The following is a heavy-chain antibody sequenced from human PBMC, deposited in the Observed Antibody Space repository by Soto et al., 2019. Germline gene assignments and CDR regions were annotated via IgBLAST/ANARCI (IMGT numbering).Heavy chain of an antibody. D-gene: IGHD3-10*01. CDR1: GDSISSNNYY. CDR3: ARHRGPTGPNY. J-gene: IGHJ4*02. CDR2: MYHSGNT. V-gene: IGHV4-39*01. Sequence: QLQLQESGPGLVKPSETLSLTCTVSGDSISSNNYYWGWIRHPPGKGLEWIGSMYHSGNTYHNPSLKSRVTISVDTSKNQLSLNLRSVTAADTAVYYCARHRGPTGPNYWGQGTLVTVSS.